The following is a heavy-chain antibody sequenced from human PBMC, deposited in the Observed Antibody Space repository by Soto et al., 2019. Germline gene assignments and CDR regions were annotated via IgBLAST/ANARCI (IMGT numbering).Heavy chain of an antibody. V-gene: IGHV1-69*06. CDR2: IIPIFGTA. CDR1: GGSFSSFT. J-gene: IGHJ4*02. CDR3: ATREQLAHFDS. D-gene: IGHD6-13*01. Sequence: GCLVKVSFKASGGSFSSFTINLVLQAPGQGLELMGGIIPIFGTASYAQKFQGRVSINADKSTYTAYMELTSLRSEDTAVYYCATREQLAHFDSWGQGTLVTVSS.